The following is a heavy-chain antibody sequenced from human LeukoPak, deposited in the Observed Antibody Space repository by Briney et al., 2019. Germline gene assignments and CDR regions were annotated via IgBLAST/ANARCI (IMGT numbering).Heavy chain of an antibody. J-gene: IGHJ5*02. CDR2: INPSGGTT. CDR3: ARDQYYDSKGWFDP. D-gene: IGHD3-22*01. Sequence: ASVKVSCKASGYTFTSYHMHWVRQAPGQGLEWMGIINPSGGTTNYAQKLQGRVTLTTDTSTSTAYMELRSLRSDDTAVYYCARDQYYDSKGWFDPWGQGTLVTVSS. V-gene: IGHV1-46*01. CDR1: GYTFTSYH.